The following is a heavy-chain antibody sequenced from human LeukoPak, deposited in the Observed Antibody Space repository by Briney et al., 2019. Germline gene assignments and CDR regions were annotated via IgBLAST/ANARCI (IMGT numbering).Heavy chain of an antibody. J-gene: IGHJ4*02. V-gene: IGHV3-30*18. CDR3: AKDYGGVMNF. D-gene: IGHD3-16*01. Sequence: GGSLRLSCAASGFTFSTYWMTWVRQAPGKGLEWVALISPDGSDNYYADSVKGRFTTSRDNSKNTLYLQMKNLRVEDTAVYYCAKDYGGVMNFWGQGTLVTVSS. CDR1: GFTFSTYW. CDR2: ISPDGSDN.